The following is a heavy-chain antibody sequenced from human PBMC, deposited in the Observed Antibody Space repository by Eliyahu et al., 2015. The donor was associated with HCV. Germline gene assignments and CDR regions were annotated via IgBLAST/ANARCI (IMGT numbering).Heavy chain of an antibody. CDR3: ARDKRGVGVPDY. D-gene: IGHD1-26*01. CDR2: ISSDSSSI. Sequence: EVQLVESGGGLVQPGGSLRLSCAASGFTFSTYSMNWVRQAPGKGLGWLSYISSDSSSIYYADSLKGRFSISRDNAKNSLYLQLNSLRDEDTAVYYCARDKRGVGVPDYWGQGTLVTVSS. V-gene: IGHV3-48*02. J-gene: IGHJ4*02. CDR1: GFTFSTYS.